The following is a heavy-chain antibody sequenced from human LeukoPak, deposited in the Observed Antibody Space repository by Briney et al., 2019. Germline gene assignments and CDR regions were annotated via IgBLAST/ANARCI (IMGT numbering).Heavy chain of an antibody. CDR2: INPNSGGT. Sequence: ASVKVSCKVSGYTLTELSMHWVRQAPGQGLEWMGWINPNSGGTNYAQKFQGRVTMTRDTSISTAYMELSRLRSDDTAVYYCARNHNPPYYYYMDVWGKGTTVTVSS. J-gene: IGHJ6*03. CDR1: GYTLTELS. V-gene: IGHV1-2*02. CDR3: ARNHNPPYYYYMDV. D-gene: IGHD1-14*01.